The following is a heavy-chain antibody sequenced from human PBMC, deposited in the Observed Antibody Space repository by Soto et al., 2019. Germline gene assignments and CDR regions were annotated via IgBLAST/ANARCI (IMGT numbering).Heavy chain of an antibody. D-gene: IGHD5-18*01. V-gene: IGHV4-4*02. CDR3: AREGYNYGHYFDS. CDR1: GSSISSSNW. CDR2: IYHGGSI. J-gene: IGHJ4*02. Sequence: PSETLSLTCAVSGSSISSSNWWSWVRQPPGKWLEWIGGIYHGGSINYNPPLKSRVAISLDKSKNQVSLKLRSVTAADTAVYYCAREGYNYGHYFDSWGQGTLVTVSS.